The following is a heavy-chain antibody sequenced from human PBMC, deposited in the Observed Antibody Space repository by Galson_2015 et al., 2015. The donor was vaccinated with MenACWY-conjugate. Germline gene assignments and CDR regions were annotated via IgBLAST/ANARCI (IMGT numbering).Heavy chain of an antibody. Sequence: ETLSLTCTVSGGSISSYYWSWIRQPPGKGLEWIGYIYYSGSTNYNPSLKSRVTISVDTSKNQFSLKLSSVTAADTAVYYCARWNFDAYGMDVWGQGTTVTVAS. CDR3: ARWNFDAYGMDV. D-gene: IGHD1-7*01. V-gene: IGHV4-59*08. CDR1: GGSISSYY. J-gene: IGHJ6*02. CDR2: IYYSGST.